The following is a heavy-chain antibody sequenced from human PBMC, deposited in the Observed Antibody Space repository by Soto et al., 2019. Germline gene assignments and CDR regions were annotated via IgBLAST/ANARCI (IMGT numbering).Heavy chain of an antibody. V-gene: IGHV1-8*01. CDR2: MNPNSGNT. J-gene: IGHJ4*02. D-gene: IGHD2-2*01. Sequence: QVQLVQSGAEVKKPGASVKVSCKASGYTFTSYDINWVRQATGQGLEWMGWMNPNSGNTGYAQKFQGRVTMTRNTSISTAYMALTSLRSEDRAVYYCVIEAAALGNDYWGQGTLVTVSS. CDR3: VIEAAALGNDY. CDR1: GYTFTSYD.